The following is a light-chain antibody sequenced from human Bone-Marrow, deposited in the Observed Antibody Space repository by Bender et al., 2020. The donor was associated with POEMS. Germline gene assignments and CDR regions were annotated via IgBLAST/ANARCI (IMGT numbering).Light chain of an antibody. CDR3: ATWDDNLNGPV. V-gene: IGLV1-44*01. CDR1: SSNIGSNT. Sequence: QSLLTQPPSASGTPGQRVTISCSGGSSNIGSNTMNWYQQLPGTAPKLLIYINNQRPSGVPDRFSGSESGTSASLAISGLQPEDEAVYYCATWDDNLNGPVFGGGTTLTVL. J-gene: IGLJ3*02. CDR2: INN.